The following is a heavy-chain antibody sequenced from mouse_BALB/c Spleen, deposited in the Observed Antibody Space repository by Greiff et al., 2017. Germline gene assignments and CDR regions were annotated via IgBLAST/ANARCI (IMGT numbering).Heavy chain of an antibody. Sequence: VQLQQPGAELVMPGASVKMSCKASGYTFTDYWMHWVKQRPGQGLEWIGAIDTSDSYTSYNQKFKGKATLTVDESSSTAYMQLSSLTSEDSAVYYCARRRAYGYDGYAMDYWGQGTSVTVSS. V-gene: IGHV1-69*01. CDR2: IDTSDSYT. D-gene: IGHD2-2*01. J-gene: IGHJ4*01. CDR1: GYTFTDYW. CDR3: ARRRAYGYDGYAMDY.